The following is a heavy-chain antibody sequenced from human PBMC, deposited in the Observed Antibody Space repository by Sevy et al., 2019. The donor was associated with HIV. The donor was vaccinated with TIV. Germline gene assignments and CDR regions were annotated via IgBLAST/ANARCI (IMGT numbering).Heavy chain of an antibody. CDR1: GVTFSNHA. CDR3: ARDRKVLLVVYAIPFDAFDI. J-gene: IGHJ3*02. Sequence: GGSLRLSCTASGVTFSNHAMHWVRQGPGKGPEWVAFIRNDGSHEYYADSVKGRFTISRDNSKNTLYLQMNSLRPDDTALYYCARDRKVLLVVYAIPFDAFDIWGQGIMVTVSS. V-gene: IGHV3-30*02. D-gene: IGHD2-8*02. CDR2: IRNDGSHE.